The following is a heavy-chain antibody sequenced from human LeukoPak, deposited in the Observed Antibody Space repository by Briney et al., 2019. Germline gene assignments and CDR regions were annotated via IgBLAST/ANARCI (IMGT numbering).Heavy chain of an antibody. J-gene: IGHJ4*02. CDR3: ARDVRSLYYFDY. Sequence: GGSLRLSCAASGFTFSSYAMHWVRQAPGKGLEWVAVISYDGSNKYYADSVKGRFTISRDNSKNTLYLQMNSLRAEDMAVYYCARDVRSLYYFDYWGQGTLVTVSS. V-gene: IGHV3-30-3*01. CDR1: GFTFSSYA. CDR2: ISYDGSNK.